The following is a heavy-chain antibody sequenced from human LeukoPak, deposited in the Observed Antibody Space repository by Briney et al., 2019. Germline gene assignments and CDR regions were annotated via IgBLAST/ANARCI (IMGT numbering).Heavy chain of an antibody. J-gene: IGHJ4*02. D-gene: IGHD2-15*01. CDR2: IKEDGREK. V-gene: IGHV3-7*01. Sequence: QPGGSLRLSCEASGFRFSDYWMTWVRQAPGKGLEWVADIKEDGREKYYVDSVKGRFTLSKDNAKNSVYLQMNSLGAEDTAVYYCARGWGEKGYCRGGTCNNPQFDYWGQGILVTVSS. CDR3: ARGWGEKGYCRGGTCNNPQFDY. CDR1: GFRFSDYW.